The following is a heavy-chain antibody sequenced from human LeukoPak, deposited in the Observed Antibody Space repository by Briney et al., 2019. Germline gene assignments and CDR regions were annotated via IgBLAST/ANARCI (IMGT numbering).Heavy chain of an antibody. Sequence: GGSLRPSCAASGFTFSSYGMHWVRQAPGKGPEWVAVIWYDGSNKYYADSVKGRFTISRDNSKNTLYLQMNSLRAEDTAVYYCARDPNIGGIPYYFDYWGQGTLVTVSS. CDR2: IWYDGSNK. V-gene: IGHV3-33*01. CDR3: ARDPNIGGIPYYFDY. D-gene: IGHD3-16*01. J-gene: IGHJ4*02. CDR1: GFTFSSYG.